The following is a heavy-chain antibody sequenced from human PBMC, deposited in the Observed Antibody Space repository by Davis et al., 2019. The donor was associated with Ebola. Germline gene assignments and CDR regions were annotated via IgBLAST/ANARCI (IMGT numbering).Heavy chain of an antibody. J-gene: IGHJ4*02. CDR1: GFTFSSYA. Sequence: GSLRLSCAASGFTFSSYAMSWVRQAPGKGLEWVSAISGSGGSTYYADSVKGRFTISRDNSKNTLYLQMNSLRAEDTAVYYCAKVDDYVWGSYRSQYFDYWGQGTLVTVSS. V-gene: IGHV3-23*01. CDR2: ISGSGGST. CDR3: AKVDDYVWGSYRSQYFDY. D-gene: IGHD3-16*02.